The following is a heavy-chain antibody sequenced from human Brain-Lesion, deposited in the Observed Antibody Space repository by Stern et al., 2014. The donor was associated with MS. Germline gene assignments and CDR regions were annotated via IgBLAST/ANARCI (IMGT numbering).Heavy chain of an antibody. V-gene: IGHV4-61*02. CDR2: IFNSGST. D-gene: IGHD2-2*01. J-gene: IGHJ6*02. CDR1: GGSISSGGYY. CDR3: ARGRVVPGFQYYATDV. Sequence: QVQLVESGPGLVKPSQTLSLSCTVSGGSISSGGYYWRWIRQPAGKGLEWIGRIFNSGSTSYNPSLQSRVTLSIYTSNTQFSTELNPMTAADTAVYYCARGRVVPGFQYYATDVWGQGTTVIVSS.